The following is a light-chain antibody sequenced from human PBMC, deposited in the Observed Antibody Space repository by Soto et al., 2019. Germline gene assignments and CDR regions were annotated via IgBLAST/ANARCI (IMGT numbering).Light chain of an antibody. CDR3: QQYNNWPLS. CDR1: QSVSSN. CDR2: GAS. J-gene: IGKJ4*01. V-gene: IGKV3-15*01. Sequence: EIVMTQSPATLSVSPGERATLSCRASQSVSSNLAWYQQKPDQAPRLLIYGASTRATGIPARFSGSGSGTEFTLTFSSLQSEDFAVYYCQQYNNWPLSFGGGTKVEIK.